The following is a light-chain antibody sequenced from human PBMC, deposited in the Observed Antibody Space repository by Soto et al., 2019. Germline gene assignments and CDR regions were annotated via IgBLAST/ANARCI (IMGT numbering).Light chain of an antibody. J-gene: IGKJ1*01. CDR2: KAS. CDR1: QSISSW. CDR3: HQYKTYWT. V-gene: IGKV1-5*03. Sequence: DIQMTQSPSTLSASVGDRVSLPCRASQSISSWLAWYQQKPGKAPKLLIYKASSLEGGVPSRFSGSGSGTEFTLTISSLQPDDFATYYCHQYKTYWTFGQGTKVDIK.